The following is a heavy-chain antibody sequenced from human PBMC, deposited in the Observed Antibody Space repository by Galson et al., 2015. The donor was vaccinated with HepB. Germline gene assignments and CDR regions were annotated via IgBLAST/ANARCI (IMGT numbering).Heavy chain of an antibody. Sequence: SLRLSCAASGFTFSTYSMNWVRQAPGKGLEWVSCISGTNGYRYYADSVKGRFTISRDNSKNTLYLQMNSLRAEDTAVYYCASWRSTKSRYGAFDIWGQGTMVTVSS. V-gene: IGHV3-21*01. CDR2: ISGTNGYR. D-gene: IGHD2-2*01. CDR3: ASWRSTKSRYGAFDI. CDR1: GFTFSTYS. J-gene: IGHJ3*02.